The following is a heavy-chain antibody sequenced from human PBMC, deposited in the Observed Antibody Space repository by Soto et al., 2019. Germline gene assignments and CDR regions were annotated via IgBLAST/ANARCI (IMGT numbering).Heavy chain of an antibody. Sequence: SETLSLTCTVSDGSIGSDYWSRIRQPPGKGLEWLGNIDYIGNTNYNPPLKSRVTISLDKSENQFSLKVTSLTAADTAVYYCASRDPGTSVDYWGQGTLVTVSS. J-gene: IGHJ4*02. CDR1: DGSIGSDY. D-gene: IGHD1-7*01. CDR2: IDYIGNT. CDR3: ASRDPGTSVDY. V-gene: IGHV4-59*08.